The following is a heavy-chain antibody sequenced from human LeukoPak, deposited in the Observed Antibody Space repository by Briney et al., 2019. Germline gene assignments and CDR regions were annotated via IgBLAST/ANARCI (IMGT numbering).Heavy chain of an antibody. Sequence: GESLKISCKGSGYSFTTYWIGWVRQMPGKGLEWMGIIYPGDSETKKSPSLQGQVTISADKSISTAYLQWSSLKASDTAVYYCARAYYGDYRWDYWGQGTLVTVSS. CDR3: ARAYYGDYRWDY. J-gene: IGHJ4*02. CDR2: IYPGDSET. D-gene: IGHD4-17*01. V-gene: IGHV5-51*01. CDR1: GYSFTTYW.